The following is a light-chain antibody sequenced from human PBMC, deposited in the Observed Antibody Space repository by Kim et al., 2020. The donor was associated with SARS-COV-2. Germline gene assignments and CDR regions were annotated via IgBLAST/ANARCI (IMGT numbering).Light chain of an antibody. J-gene: IGLJ3*02. CDR2: SNN. CDR1: SSNIGSNN. Sequence: ELTQPPSASGTPGQRFTISCSGSSSNIGSNNVVWYQQLPGAAPNLLIYSNNQRPSGIPDRFSGSRSGTSASLAISGLQSGDEADYYCAVWDDSLKQGVFGGGTKLTVL. CDR3: AVWDDSLKQGV. V-gene: IGLV1-44*01.